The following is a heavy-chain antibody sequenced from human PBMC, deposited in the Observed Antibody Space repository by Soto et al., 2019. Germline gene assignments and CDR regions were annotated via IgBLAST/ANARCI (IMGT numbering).Heavy chain of an antibody. Sequence: QVQLQESGPGLVKPSETLSLTCTVSGVSISSYYWSWIRQPPGEGLEWFGYFYNSGSTNYNPSLKSRVTISIDTSKNQFFLKLSPVSATDTAVYYCARGNRAEPGTWWGDYGVDALDYWGQGTRVTVSS. CDR1: GVSISSYY. CDR2: FYNSGST. D-gene: IGHD4-17*01. CDR3: ARGNRAEPGTWWGDYGVDALDY. J-gene: IGHJ4*02. V-gene: IGHV4-59*12.